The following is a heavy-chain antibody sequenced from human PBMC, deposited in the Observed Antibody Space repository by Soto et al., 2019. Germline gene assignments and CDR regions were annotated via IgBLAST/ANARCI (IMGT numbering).Heavy chain of an antibody. CDR3: ARRGYSGYHFDY. CDR2: IYYSGCT. J-gene: IGHJ4*02. V-gene: IGHV4-39*01. D-gene: IGHD5-12*01. CDR1: GGSISSSSYY. Sequence: LETLSLTCTVSGGSISSSSYYWGWTRQPPGKGLEWIGSIYYSGCTYYNPSPKSRVTISVDTSKNQFSLKLSSVTAADAAVYYCARRGYSGYHFDYWGQGTLVTVS.